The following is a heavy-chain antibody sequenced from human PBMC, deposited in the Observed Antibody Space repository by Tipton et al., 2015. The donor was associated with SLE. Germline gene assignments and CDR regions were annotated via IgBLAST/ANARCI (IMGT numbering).Heavy chain of an antibody. CDR1: GYPFTSYY. J-gene: IGHJ2*01. CDR2: INPSGGST. CDR3: ARVAQGYWYFDL. V-gene: IGHV1-46*01. Sequence: QSGAEVKKPWASVKVSCKASGYPFTSYYMHGVRQAPGQGLEWMGIINPSGGSTSYAQKFQGRVTMTRDTSTSTVYMELSSLRSEDTAVYYCARVAQGYWYFDLWGRGTLVTVSS.